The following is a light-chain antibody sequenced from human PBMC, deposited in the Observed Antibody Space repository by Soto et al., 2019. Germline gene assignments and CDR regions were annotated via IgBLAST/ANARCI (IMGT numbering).Light chain of an antibody. V-gene: IGKV1-16*01. CDR1: KTIRNY. J-gene: IGKJ2*01. CDR3: QQYYAYPYT. Sequence: DIQMTQSPSSLSASVGNRSTIIFRASKTIRNYLAWFQQKPGKAPKSLIYGASRLHSGVPSTFSGSGSGTDFTLTISSLQSEDFATYYCQQYYAYPYTFGQGTRPEIK. CDR2: GAS.